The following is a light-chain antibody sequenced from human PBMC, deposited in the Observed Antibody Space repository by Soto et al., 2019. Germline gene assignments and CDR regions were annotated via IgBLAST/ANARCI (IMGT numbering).Light chain of an antibody. CDR1: SSNIGSNT. CDR3: TAWDDSLSGRV. CDR2: SND. J-gene: IGLJ7*01. V-gene: IGLV1-44*01. Sequence: QPVLTQPPSASGTPGQRVTISCSGSSSNIGSNTVKWYQQLPGTAPKLLMYSNDQRPSGVPDRFSGSKSGTSASLAISGLQSEDEADYYCTAWDDSLSGRVFGGGTQLTVL.